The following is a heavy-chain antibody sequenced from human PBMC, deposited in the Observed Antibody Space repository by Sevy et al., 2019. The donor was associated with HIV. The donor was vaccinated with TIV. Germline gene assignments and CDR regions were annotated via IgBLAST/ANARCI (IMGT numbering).Heavy chain of an antibody. D-gene: IGHD3-22*01. V-gene: IGHV3-15*01. CDR2: IKSKTDGGAT. J-gene: IGHJ4*02. CDR3: TTDPAPDITMIVVVPYLDY. CDR1: GFTFSNAW. Sequence: GGSLRLSCAASGFTFSNAWMSWVRQAPGKGLEWVGRIKSKTDGGATDYAAPVKGTFTISRADSKNTLYLQMNSLKTEETAVYYCTTDPAPDITMIVVVPYLDYWGQGTLVTVSS.